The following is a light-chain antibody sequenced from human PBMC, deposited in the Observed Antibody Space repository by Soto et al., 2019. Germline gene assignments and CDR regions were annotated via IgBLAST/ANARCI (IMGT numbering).Light chain of an antibody. CDR3: QQHSNWPPIT. CDR1: QSVSSY. J-gene: IGKJ5*01. V-gene: IGKV3-11*01. CDR2: DAS. Sequence: EIVLTQSPATLSLSPGERATLSCRASQSVSSYLASYQQQPGHAPRLLIYDASNRAAAIPVSFSGGGSGTAFTLTISSLVPEDFAVYYCQQHSNWPPITFGQGTRLEIK.